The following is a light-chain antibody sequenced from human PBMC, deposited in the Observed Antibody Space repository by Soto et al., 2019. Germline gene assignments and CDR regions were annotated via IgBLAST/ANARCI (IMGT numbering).Light chain of an antibody. CDR2: GAS. V-gene: IGKV3-15*01. J-gene: IGKJ1*01. CDR3: QQYNNWPPWA. CDR1: QSVSIN. Sequence: EIVMTQSPATLSVSPGERATRSCRASQSVSINLAWYQQKPGQAPRLLIYGASTRATGIPARFSGSGSGTEFTLTISSLQSEDFAVYYCQQYNNWPPWAFGQGTKVDIK.